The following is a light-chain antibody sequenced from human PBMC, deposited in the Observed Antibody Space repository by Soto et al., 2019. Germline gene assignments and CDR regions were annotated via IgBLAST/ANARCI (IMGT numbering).Light chain of an antibody. CDR3: CSYAGSPYV. CDR1: SSDVGSYNL. Sequence: QSVLPQPASVSGSPGQSITISCTGTSSDVGSYNLVSWYQQHPGKAPKLMIYEVSKRPSGVSNRFSGSKSGNTASLTISGLQAEDEADYYCCSYAGSPYVFGTGTKVTVL. V-gene: IGLV2-23*02. J-gene: IGLJ1*01. CDR2: EVS.